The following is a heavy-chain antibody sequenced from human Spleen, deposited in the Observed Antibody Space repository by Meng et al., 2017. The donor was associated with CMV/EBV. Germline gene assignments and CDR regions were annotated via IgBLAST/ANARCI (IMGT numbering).Heavy chain of an antibody. CDR1: GFTFSNYA. CDR3: AKGPWGPGYFDS. D-gene: IGHD7-27*01. CDR2: ISGSGGRT. V-gene: IGHV3-23*01. J-gene: IGHJ4*02. Sequence: GESLKISCAASGFTFSNYAMSWVRQAPGKGLEWVSAISGSGGRTHYADSVKGRFTISRDNPKNTLYLQMNSLRAEDTAIYYCAKGPWGPGYFDSWGQGTLVTVSS.